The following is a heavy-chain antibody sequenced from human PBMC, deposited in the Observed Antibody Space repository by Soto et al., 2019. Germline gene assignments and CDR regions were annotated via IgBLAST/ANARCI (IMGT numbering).Heavy chain of an antibody. V-gene: IGHV1-69*13. J-gene: IGHJ6*02. CDR1: GGTFSSYA. D-gene: IGHD1-26*01. CDR2: IIPIFGTA. Sequence: SVKVSCKASGGTFSSYAISWVRQAPGQGLEWMGGIIPIFGTANYAQKFQGRVTITADESTSTAYMELSSLRSEDTAVYYCAGDLFTTEQTTSGSYYYYGMDVWGQGTTVTVSS. CDR3: AGDLFTTEQTTSGSYYYYGMDV.